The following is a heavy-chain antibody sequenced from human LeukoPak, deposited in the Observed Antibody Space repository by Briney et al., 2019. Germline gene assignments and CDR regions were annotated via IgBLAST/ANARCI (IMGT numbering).Heavy chain of an antibody. CDR2: MKQDGSEK. V-gene: IGHV3-7*01. D-gene: IGHD5-18*01. CDR3: ARDRRGYSYAAGSNDY. CDR1: GFTFSTYW. J-gene: IGHJ4*02. Sequence: PGGSLRLSCAASGFTFSTYWMSWVRQAPGKGLEWVANMKQDGSEKYYVDSVKGRFTISRDNSKNSLYLQMNSLRAEDTAVYYCARDRRGYSYAAGSNDYWGQGTLVTVSS.